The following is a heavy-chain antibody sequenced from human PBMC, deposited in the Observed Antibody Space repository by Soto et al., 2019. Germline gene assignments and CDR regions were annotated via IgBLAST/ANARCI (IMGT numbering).Heavy chain of an antibody. CDR1: GFSFDDYA. J-gene: IGHJ4*02. Sequence: GGSLRLSCAASGFSFDDYAMHWVRQAPVNGLEFVSGSSCNSGSIGYADSVKGRFTVSRDNAKNSLYLQMNSLRAEDTDLYYCGRNRGWFDYWGQGTLVTVSX. D-gene: IGHD5-12*01. V-gene: IGHV3-9*01. CDR3: GRNRGWFDY. CDR2: SSCNSGSI.